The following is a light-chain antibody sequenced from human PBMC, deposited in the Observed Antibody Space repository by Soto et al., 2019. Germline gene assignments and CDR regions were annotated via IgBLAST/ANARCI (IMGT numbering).Light chain of an antibody. Sequence: QSVLTQPPSASGSPGQSVTISCTGTISDVGGYNYVAWYQQHPGKAPKLMIYEVNKRPSGVPDRFSGSKSGSTASLTVSGLQAEDEADYYCSSYAASSSYVLGTGIKVTVL. CDR2: EVN. CDR3: SSYAASSSYV. V-gene: IGLV2-8*01. J-gene: IGLJ1*01. CDR1: ISDVGGYNY.